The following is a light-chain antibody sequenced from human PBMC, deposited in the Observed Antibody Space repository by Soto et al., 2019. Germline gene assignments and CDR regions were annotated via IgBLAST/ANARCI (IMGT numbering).Light chain of an antibody. J-gene: IGLJ1*01. CDR2: DVT. V-gene: IGLV2-14*03. CDR3: SSYTTSGTLYV. CDR1: SSDVGAYNY. Sequence: QSVLTQPASVSGSPGQSITISCTGTSSDVGAYNYVSWYQQYPGKAPKYIIYDVTNRPSGVSYRFSGSKSGNTASLTISGLQAEDEADYYCSSYTTSGTLYVFGTGTKVTVL.